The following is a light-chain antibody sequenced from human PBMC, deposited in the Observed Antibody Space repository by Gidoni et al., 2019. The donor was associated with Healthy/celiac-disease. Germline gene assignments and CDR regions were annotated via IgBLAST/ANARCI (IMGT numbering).Light chain of an antibody. CDR1: QSLLHSNGYNY. Sequence: DIVMTQSTLSLPVTPGEPASISCRSSQSLLHSNGYNYLDWYLQKPGQSPQLLIDLGSNRASGVPDRFSGSGSGTDFTLKISRVEAEDVGVYYCMQALQTPRLTFXGXTKVEIK. V-gene: IGKV2-28*01. CDR3: MQALQTPRLT. J-gene: IGKJ4*01. CDR2: LGS.